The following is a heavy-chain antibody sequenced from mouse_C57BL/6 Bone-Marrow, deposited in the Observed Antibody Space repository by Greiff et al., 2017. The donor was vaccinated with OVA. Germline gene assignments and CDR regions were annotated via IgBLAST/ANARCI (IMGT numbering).Heavy chain of an antibody. J-gene: IGHJ2*01. V-gene: IGHV10-1*01. CDR2: IRSKSNNYAT. D-gene: IGHD2-3*01. CDR1: GFSFNTYA. CDR3: VRQRWLPYYFDY. Sequence: EVQRVESGGGLVQPKGSLKLSCAASGFSFNTYAMNWVRQAPGKGLEWVARIRSKSNNYATYYADSVKDRFTISRDDSESMLYLQMNNLKTEDTAMYYCVRQRWLPYYFDYWGQGTTLTVSS.